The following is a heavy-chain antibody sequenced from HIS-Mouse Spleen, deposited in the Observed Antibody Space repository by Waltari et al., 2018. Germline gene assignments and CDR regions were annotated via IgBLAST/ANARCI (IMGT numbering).Heavy chain of an antibody. CDR1: GFTFSSYG. D-gene: IGHD3-10*01. CDR3: AKKPPPLPVRDAFDI. Sequence: QVQLVESGGGVVQPGRSLRLSCAASGFTFSSYGMHWFLQAPGKGLEWVAVISYDGSNKYYADSVKGRFTISRDNSKNTLYLQMNSLRAEDTAVYYCAKKPPPLPVRDAFDIWGQGTMVTVSS. CDR2: ISYDGSNK. J-gene: IGHJ3*02. V-gene: IGHV3-30*18.